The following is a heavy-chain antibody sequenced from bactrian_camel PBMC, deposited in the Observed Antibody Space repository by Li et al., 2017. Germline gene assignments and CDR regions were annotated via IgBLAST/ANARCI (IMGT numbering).Heavy chain of an antibody. CDR1: GEKYCNAD. V-gene: IGHV3S53*01. CDR2: IDYDGTQ. CDR3: AAGWVNRNVLSKAEYDY. J-gene: IGHJ4*01. D-gene: IGHD3*01. Sequence: HVQLVESGGGSVEAGGSLTLSCGFSGEKYCNADMSWYRQAPGKEREFVSSIDYDGTQKYADSVKGRFTISKAHAENTLYLQMDSLNPDDTAMYYCAAGWVNRNVLSKAEYDYWGQGTQVTVS.